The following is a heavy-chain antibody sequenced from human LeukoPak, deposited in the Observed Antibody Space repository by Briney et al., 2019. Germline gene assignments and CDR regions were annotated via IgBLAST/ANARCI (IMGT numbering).Heavy chain of an antibody. Sequence: PGGSLRLSFAASGFTVSSNYMSWVRQAPGKGLEWVSVIYSGGSTYYADSVKGRFTISRDNSKNTLYLQMNSLRAEDTAVYYCARAVRDYSDYVASWGQGTLVTVSS. CDR2: IYSGGST. J-gene: IGHJ4*02. CDR3: ARAVRDYSDYVAS. V-gene: IGHV3-66*01. CDR1: GFTVSSNY. D-gene: IGHD4-11*01.